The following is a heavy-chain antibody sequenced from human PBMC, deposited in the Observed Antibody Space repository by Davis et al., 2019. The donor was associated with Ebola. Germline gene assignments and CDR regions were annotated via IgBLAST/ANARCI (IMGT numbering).Heavy chain of an antibody. CDR2: ISYDGSNK. CDR3: EWLTTVDY. D-gene: IGHD4-17*01. Sequence: GGSLRLSCAASGFTFSSYALHWVRQAPGWGLEWVAVISYDGSNKYYADSVKGRFTISRDNSKNTLYLQMNSLRAEDTAVYYCEWLTTVDYWGQGTLVTVSS. J-gene: IGHJ4*02. CDR1: GFTFSSYA. V-gene: IGHV3-30*04.